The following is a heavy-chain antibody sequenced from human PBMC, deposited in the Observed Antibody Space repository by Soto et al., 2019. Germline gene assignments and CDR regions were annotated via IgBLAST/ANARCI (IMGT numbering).Heavy chain of an antibody. CDR1: GYTFTDYY. J-gene: IGHJ4*02. D-gene: IGHD3-16*01. CDR3: ARERSNGFDY. CDR2: INPNSGDT. V-gene: IGHV1-2*04. Sequence: QIQLVQSGTEVKKPGASVKVSCKASGYTFTDYYMHWVRQAPGQGLEWMGWINPNSGDTDYAQKFQGWVTMTRDTYISTAYMELNRLRSDDTAVYYCARERSNGFDYWGQGTLVPVSS.